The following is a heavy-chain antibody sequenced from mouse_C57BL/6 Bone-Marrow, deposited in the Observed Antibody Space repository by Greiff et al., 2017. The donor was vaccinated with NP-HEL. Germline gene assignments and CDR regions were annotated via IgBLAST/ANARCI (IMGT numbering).Heavy chain of an antibody. V-gene: IGHV1-15*01. CDR2: IDPETGGT. J-gene: IGHJ2*01. CDR3: TRHMRDY. CDR1: GYTFTDYE. Sequence: VQLQQSGAELVRPGASVTLSCKASGYTFTDYEMHWVQQTPVHGLEWIGAIDPETGGTAYNQKFKGKAILTADKSSSTAYMELRSLTSEDSAVYYCTRHMRDYWGQGTTLTVSS.